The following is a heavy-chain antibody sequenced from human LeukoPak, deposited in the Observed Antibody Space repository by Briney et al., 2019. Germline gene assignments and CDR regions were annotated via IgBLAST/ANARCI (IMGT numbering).Heavy chain of an antibody. CDR3: ARVAGGSGSSESDY. Sequence: GGSLRLSCAASGFTFSSYSMNWVRQAPGKGLEWVSSISSSSNYIYYAESVKGRFTISRDNARNSLYLQMISLRAEDTAVYYCARVAGGSGSSESDYWGQGTLVTVSS. V-gene: IGHV3-21*01. D-gene: IGHD3-10*01. J-gene: IGHJ4*02. CDR2: ISSSSNYI. CDR1: GFTFSSYS.